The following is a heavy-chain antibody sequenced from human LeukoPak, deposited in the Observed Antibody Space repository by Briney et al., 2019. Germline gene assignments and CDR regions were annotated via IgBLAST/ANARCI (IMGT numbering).Heavy chain of an antibody. CDR1: GYTFTSYD. V-gene: IGHV1-2*02. J-gene: IGHJ4*02. D-gene: IGHD6-19*01. Sequence: ASVKVSCKASGYTFTSYDINWVRQATGQGPEWMGWINPNSGGTNYAQKFQGRVTMTRDTSISTAYMELSRLRSDDTAVYYCARGAVAGSFDYWGQGTLVTVSS. CDR2: INPNSGGT. CDR3: ARGAVAGSFDY.